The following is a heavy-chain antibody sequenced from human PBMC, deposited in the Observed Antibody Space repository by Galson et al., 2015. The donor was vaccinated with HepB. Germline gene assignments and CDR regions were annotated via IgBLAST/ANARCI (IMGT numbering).Heavy chain of an antibody. CDR2: ISPDGRTT. CDR3: VKSDWFDP. V-gene: IGHV3-74*01. J-gene: IGHJ5*02. CDR1: GFSIGTWW. Sequence: SLRLSCAGSGFSIGTWWMHWVRQAPGKGLVWVARISPDGRTTFYADSVKGRFTISRDNAKNTLFLQMNGLRVEDTAVYYCVKSDWFDPWGQGTLVTVSS.